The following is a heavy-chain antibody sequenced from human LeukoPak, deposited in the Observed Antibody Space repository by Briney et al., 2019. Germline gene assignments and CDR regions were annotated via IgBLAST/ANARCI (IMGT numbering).Heavy chain of an antibody. V-gene: IGHV5-51*01. CDR1: GYTFTNSW. Sequence: ASVKVSCTGSGYTFTNSWIGWVRQMPGKGLEYMGIVYTGGSDTRYSPSFQGQVTISADKSISTAYLQWSSLKASDTAMYYCARHVGGSSRRLDNWGQGTLVTVSS. J-gene: IGHJ4*02. D-gene: IGHD1-26*01. CDR3: ARHVGGSSRRLDN. CDR2: VYTGGSDT.